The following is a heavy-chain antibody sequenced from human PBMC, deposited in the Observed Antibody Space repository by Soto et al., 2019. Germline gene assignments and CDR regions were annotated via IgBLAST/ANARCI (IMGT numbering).Heavy chain of an antibody. CDR3: ARAREPEYSSSIFFDY. D-gene: IGHD6-6*01. V-gene: IGHV3-53*02. Sequence: VELVETGGGLIQPGGSLRLSCAVSGLTVSRTQMSWVRQAPGKGLQWVSVIYSAGSTYYANAVKGRFTISRDISENKITLDLNGLTVDDTAVYYCARAREPEYSSSIFFDYWGRGTVVTVSS. CDR2: IYSAGST. CDR1: GLTVSRTQ. J-gene: IGHJ4*01.